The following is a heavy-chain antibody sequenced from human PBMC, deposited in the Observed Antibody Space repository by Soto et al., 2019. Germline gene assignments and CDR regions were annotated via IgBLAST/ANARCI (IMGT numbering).Heavy chain of an antibody. Sequence: SVKVSCKASGGTFSSYAISWVRQAPGQGLEWMGRIIPIFGTANYAQKFQGRVTITADESTSTAYMELSSLRSEDTAVYYCARVSVLRYFDWLSIDYWGQGTLVTVSS. D-gene: IGHD3-9*01. CDR2: IIPIFGTA. CDR1: GGTFSSYA. CDR3: ARVSVLRYFDWLSIDY. J-gene: IGHJ4*02. V-gene: IGHV1-69*13.